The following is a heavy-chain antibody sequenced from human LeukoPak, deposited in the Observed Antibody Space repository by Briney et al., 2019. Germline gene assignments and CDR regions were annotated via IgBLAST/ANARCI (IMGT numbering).Heavy chain of an antibody. D-gene: IGHD6-13*01. J-gene: IGHJ4*02. Sequence: GRSLRLSCAASGFTFRSYGMHWVRQAPGKGLVWVSLINSDGSSTSYADSVKGRFTISRDNAKNTMYLQMNSLRAEDTAVYYCTRGTPEYSSSWYDYWGQGTLVTVSS. V-gene: IGHV3-74*01. CDR1: GFTFRSYG. CDR2: INSDGSST. CDR3: TRGTPEYSSSWYDY.